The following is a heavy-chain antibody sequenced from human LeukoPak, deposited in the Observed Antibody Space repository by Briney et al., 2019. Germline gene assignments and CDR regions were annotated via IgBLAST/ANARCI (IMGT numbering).Heavy chain of an antibody. CDR2: INPNSGGT. D-gene: IGHD1-7*01. CDR3: ARVLELQSWFAIFDY. CDR1: GYTFTGYY. J-gene: IGHJ4*02. Sequence: GASVKVFCKASGYTFTGYYMHWVRQAPGQGLEWMGWINPNSGGTNYAQKFQGRVTMTRDTSISTACMELSRLRSDDTAVYYCARVLELQSWFAIFDYWGQGTLVTVSS. V-gene: IGHV1-2*02.